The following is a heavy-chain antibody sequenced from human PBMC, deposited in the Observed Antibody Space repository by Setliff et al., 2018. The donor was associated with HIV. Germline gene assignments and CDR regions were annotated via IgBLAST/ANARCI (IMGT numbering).Heavy chain of an antibody. V-gene: IGHV3-7*03. Sequence: GESLKISCAASGFTFSSYWMTWVRQAPGKGLEWVANIKQDGSEKYYVDSVWGRFTISRDNAKNLVYLQMSVLRAEDTATYYCARDPGFSAFDYWGQGAPVTVSS. D-gene: IGHD1-26*01. J-gene: IGHJ4*02. CDR3: ARDPGFSAFDY. CDR2: IKQDGSEK. CDR1: GFTFSSYW.